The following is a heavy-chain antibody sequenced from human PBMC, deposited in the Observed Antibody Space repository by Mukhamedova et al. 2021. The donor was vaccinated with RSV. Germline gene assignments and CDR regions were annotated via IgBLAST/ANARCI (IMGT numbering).Heavy chain of an antibody. Sequence: GKGLEWVSAISGSGGSTYYADSVKGRFTISRDNSKNTRYLQMNSLRAEDTAVYYCAKPWAPGYSHGYGVFDFWGQGTLVTVSS. D-gene: IGHD5-18*01. CDR3: AKPWAPGYSHGYGVFDF. V-gene: IGHV3-23*01. CDR2: ISGSGGST. J-gene: IGHJ4*02.